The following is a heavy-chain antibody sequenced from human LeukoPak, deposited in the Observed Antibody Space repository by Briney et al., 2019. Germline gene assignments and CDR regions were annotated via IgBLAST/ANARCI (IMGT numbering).Heavy chain of an antibody. J-gene: IGHJ4*02. D-gene: IGHD5-12*01. Sequence: ASVKVSCKASGFTFTNYYMNWVRQAPGQGLEWMGIINPSGGSTSYAQKFQGRVTVTRDTSTSTVYMELSSLRSEDTAMYYCAREGEIGYDLSDYWGQGTLVTVSS. CDR1: GFTFTNYY. CDR3: AREGEIGYDLSDY. CDR2: INPSGGST. V-gene: IGHV1-46*01.